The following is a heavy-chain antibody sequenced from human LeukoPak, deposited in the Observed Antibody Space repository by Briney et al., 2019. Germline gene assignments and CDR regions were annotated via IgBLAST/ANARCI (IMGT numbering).Heavy chain of an antibody. J-gene: IGHJ4*02. CDR2: ISGSGGNT. CDR3: AKGSLGSWYFFDY. D-gene: IGHD6-13*01. CDR1: GFTFSSYA. V-gene: IGHV3-23*01. Sequence: GGSLRVSCAASGFTFSSYAMSWVHQAPGKGPEWVSTISGSGGNTYYADSVKGRFTISRDNSKNTLWLQMNSLRAEDTALYYCAKGSLGSWYFFDYWGQGTLVTVSS.